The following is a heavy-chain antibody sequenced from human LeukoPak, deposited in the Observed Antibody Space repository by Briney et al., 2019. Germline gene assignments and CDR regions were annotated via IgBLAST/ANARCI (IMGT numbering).Heavy chain of an antibody. J-gene: IGHJ4*02. CDR1: GFTFSSYA. D-gene: IGHD3-16*02. CDR3: AKISAGPPIDY. Sequence: GGSLRLSCAASGFTFSSYAMSWVRQAPGKGLEWVSVISSSGGSTYYAGSVKGRFTISRDNSKNTLYLQMKSLRAEDTALYYCAKISAGPPIDYWGQGTLVTVSS. CDR2: ISSSGGST. V-gene: IGHV3-23*01.